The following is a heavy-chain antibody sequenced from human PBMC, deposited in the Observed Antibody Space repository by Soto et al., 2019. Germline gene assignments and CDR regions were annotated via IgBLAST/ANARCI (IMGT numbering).Heavy chain of an antibody. Sequence: EVQLVESGGGLVQPGGSLRLSCAASGFTFSSYSMNWVRQAPRKGLEWVSYISSSSSTIYYADSVKGRFTISRDNAKNSLYLQMNSLRDEDTAVYYCAREIPSRGAGWFDPWGQGTLVTVSS. V-gene: IGHV3-48*02. J-gene: IGHJ5*02. CDR1: GFTFSSYS. CDR3: AREIPSRGAGWFDP. D-gene: IGHD3-10*01. CDR2: ISSSSSTI.